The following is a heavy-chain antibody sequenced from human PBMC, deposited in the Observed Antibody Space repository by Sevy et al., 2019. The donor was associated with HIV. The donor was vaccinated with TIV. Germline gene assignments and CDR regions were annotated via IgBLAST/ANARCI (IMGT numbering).Heavy chain of an antibody. CDR3: AKENRDGFQ. J-gene: IGHJ4*02. CDR2: IGGSGGST. V-gene: IGHV3-23*01. D-gene: IGHD2-2*03. Sequence: GGSLRLSCAGSGFIFSTYAMTWVRQAPGKGLEWVSSIGGSGGSTYYADSVKGRFTISRDNSNNMIDLEMNSLRAEDTAVYYWAKENRDGFQWGQGTLVTVSS. CDR1: GFIFSTYA.